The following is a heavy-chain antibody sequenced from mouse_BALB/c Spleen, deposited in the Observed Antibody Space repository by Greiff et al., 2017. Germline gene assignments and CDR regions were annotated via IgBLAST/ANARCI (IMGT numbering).Heavy chain of an antibody. V-gene: IGHV5-6-4*01. CDR2: ISSGGSYT. CDR1: GFTFSSYT. D-gene: IGHD2-3*01. CDR3: TRVGGWPYYFDY. Sequence: EVMLVESGGGLVKPGGSLKLSCAASGFTFSSYTMSWVRQTPEKRLEWVATISSGGSYTYYPDSVKGRFTISRDNAKNTLYLQMSSLKSEDTAMYYCTRVGGWPYYFDYWGQGTTLTVSS. J-gene: IGHJ2*01.